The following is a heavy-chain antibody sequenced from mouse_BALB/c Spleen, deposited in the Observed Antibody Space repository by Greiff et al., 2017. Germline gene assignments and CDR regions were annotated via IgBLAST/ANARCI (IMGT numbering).Heavy chain of an antibody. D-gene: IGHD1-1*01. Sequence: QVQLQQPGAELVKPVASVKLSCKASGYTFTSYWMHWVKQRPGQGLEWIGEIDPSDSYTNYNQKFKGKATLTVVKTSSTAYMQLSSLTSEDSAFYYSARGGYGSRTGYFDVWGAGTTVTVSS. CDR1: GYTFTSYW. CDR2: IDPSDSYT. V-gene: IGHV1-69*02. J-gene: IGHJ1*01. CDR3: ARGGYGSRTGYFDV.